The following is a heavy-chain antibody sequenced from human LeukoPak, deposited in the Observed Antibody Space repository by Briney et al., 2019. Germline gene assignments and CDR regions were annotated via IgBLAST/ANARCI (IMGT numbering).Heavy chain of an antibody. CDR1: GYSISSGYY. J-gene: IGHJ4*02. CDR2: IYHSGST. Sequence: SETLSLTCTVSGYSISSGYYWGWIRQPPGKGLEWIGSIYHSGSTYYNPSLKSRVTISVDTSKNQFSLKLSSVTAADTAVYYCARDEDDILTGYSPDYWGQGTLVTVSS. CDR3: ARDEDDILTGYSPDY. V-gene: IGHV4-38-2*02. D-gene: IGHD3-9*01.